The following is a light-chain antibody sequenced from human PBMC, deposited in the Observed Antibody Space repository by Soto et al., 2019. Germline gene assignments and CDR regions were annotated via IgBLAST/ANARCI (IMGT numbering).Light chain of an antibody. J-gene: IGKJ1*01. V-gene: IGKV3-20*01. Sequence: EIVLTQSPGTLSLSPGERATLSCRASQSVRSNYLAWYQQKPGQAPRLLIYNSSTRATGIPDRFSGSGSGTDITLTISRLEPQDFVLYYCQQYRDLPQTFGQGTQVEIK. CDR3: QQYRDLPQT. CDR1: QSVRSNY. CDR2: NSS.